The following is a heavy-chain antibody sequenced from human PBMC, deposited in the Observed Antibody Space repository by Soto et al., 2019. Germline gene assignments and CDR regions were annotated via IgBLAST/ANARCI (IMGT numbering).Heavy chain of an antibody. CDR3: AKATWNYGDAFDI. CDR2: ISGSGGST. CDR1: GFTFRSYD. J-gene: IGHJ3*02. Sequence: PGGSLRLSCVASGFTFRSYDMTWVRQAPGKGLEWVSGISGSGGSTYYTDSVKGRFTISRDNSKNTLYLQMNSLRAEDTAIYYCAKATWNYGDAFDIWGQGTRVTVSS. V-gene: IGHV3-23*01. D-gene: IGHD1-7*01.